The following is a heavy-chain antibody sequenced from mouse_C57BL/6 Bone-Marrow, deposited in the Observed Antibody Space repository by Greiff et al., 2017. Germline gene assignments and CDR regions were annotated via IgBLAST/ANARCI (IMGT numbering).Heavy chain of an antibody. CDR2: IDPSDSYT. CDR1: GYTFTSYW. Sequence: QVQLQQPGAELVKPGASVKLSCKASGYTFTSYWMQWVKQRPGQGLEWIGEIDPSDSYTNYNQKFKGKATLTVDTSSSTAYMQLSSLTSEDSAVYYCASHYYGSSYWYFDVWDTGTTVTVSS. D-gene: IGHD1-1*01. J-gene: IGHJ1*03. CDR3: ASHYYGSSYWYFDV. V-gene: IGHV1-50*01.